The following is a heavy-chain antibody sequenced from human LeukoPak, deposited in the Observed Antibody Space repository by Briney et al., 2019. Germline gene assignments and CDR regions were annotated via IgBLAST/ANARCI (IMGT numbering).Heavy chain of an antibody. V-gene: IGHV1-18*01. CDR1: GYTFTSYG. CDR3: ARDLGAYGSGSYDY. J-gene: IGHJ4*02. Sequence: ASVKVSCKASGYTFTSYGISWVRQAPGQGLEWVGWISAYNGNTNYAQKLQGRVTMTTDTSTSTAYMELRSLRSDDTAVYYCARDLGAYGSGSYDYWGQGTLVTVSS. D-gene: IGHD3-10*01. CDR2: ISAYNGNT.